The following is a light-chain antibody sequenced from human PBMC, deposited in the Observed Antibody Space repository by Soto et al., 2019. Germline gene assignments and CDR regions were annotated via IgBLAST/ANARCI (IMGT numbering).Light chain of an antibody. CDR1: NIGSKS. V-gene: IGLV3-21*04. CDR2: YDS. Sequence: SYELTQPPSVSVAPGKTARITCGGNNIGSKSMHWYQQKPGQAPVLVIYYDSDRPSGIPERFSGSNSGNTATLTISRVEAGDEADYYCQVWDSSSDRGVFGGGTKVTVL. J-gene: IGLJ2*01. CDR3: QVWDSSSDRGV.